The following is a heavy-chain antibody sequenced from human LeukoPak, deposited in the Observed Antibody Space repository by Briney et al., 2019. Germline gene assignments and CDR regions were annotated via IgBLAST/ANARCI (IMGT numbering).Heavy chain of an antibody. V-gene: IGHV3-23*01. CDR3: AKCSGGSCYSPFDS. CDR2: ISGRGDST. CDR1: GFTFSSYA. Sequence: GGSLRLSCAGSGFTFSSYAMTWVRQAPGKGLKWVSAISGRGDSTYYAGSVKGRFTISRDNSKNTLYLQMNSLRAEDAAVYYCAKCSGGSCYSPFDSWGQGTLVTVSS. J-gene: IGHJ4*02. D-gene: IGHD2-15*01.